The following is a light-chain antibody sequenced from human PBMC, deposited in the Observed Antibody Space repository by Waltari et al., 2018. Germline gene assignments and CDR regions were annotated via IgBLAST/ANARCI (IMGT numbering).Light chain of an antibody. V-gene: IGKV3-20*01. CDR2: GAS. CDR3: QHYVRLPAT. J-gene: IGKJ1*01. Sequence: IVLTQSPGTLSLSPGERATLSCRASQSVSRSLAWYQQKPGQAPKLLIYGASTRATGIPDRFTGSGSGTDFSLTISSLEPEDFAIYFCQHYVRLPATFGQGTKV. CDR1: QSVSRS.